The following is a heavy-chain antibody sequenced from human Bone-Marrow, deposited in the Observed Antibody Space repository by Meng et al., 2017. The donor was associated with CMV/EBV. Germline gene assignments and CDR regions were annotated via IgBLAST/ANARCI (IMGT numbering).Heavy chain of an antibody. CDR1: GYTFTSYG. Sequence: SCKASGYTFTSYGIGWVRQAPGQGLERMRWISAYSGNTNYAQKLQGRVTMTTDTSTSTAYMERRSLRSDDTGVYYCARDQSIKGFDPWGQGTLVTVSS. CDR2: ISAYSGNT. CDR3: ARDQSIKGFDP. V-gene: IGHV1-18*01. J-gene: IGHJ5*02. D-gene: IGHD6-6*01.